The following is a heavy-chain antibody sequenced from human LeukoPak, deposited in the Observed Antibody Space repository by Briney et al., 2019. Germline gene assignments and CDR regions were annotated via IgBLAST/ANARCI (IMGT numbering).Heavy chain of an antibody. J-gene: IGHJ4*02. CDR2: IYAGGST. CDR1: GGSISSNSYY. Sequence: SETLSLTCTVSGGSISSNSYYWSWIRQPAGKGLEWIGRIYAGGSTDYSPSLKSRVTISEDTSKNEFSLKLSSVTAADTAVYYCARDSPPAYCTSGSCYFDYWGQGTLVTVSS. V-gene: IGHV4-61*02. D-gene: IGHD2-15*01. CDR3: ARDSPPAYCTSGSCYFDY.